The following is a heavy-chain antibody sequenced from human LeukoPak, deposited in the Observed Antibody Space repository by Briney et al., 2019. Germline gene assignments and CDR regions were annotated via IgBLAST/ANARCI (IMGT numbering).Heavy chain of an antibody. CDR2: TSWNSGSI. V-gene: IGHV3-9*01. CDR3: AKDEHYDFWSGNYFDY. CDR1: GFTFDDYA. D-gene: IGHD3-3*01. Sequence: GGSLRLSCAASGFTFDDYAMHWVRQAPGKGLGWVSGTSWNSGSIGYADSVKGRFTISRDNAKNSLYLQMNSLRAEDTALYYCAKDEHYDFWSGNYFDYWGQGTLVTVSS. J-gene: IGHJ4*02.